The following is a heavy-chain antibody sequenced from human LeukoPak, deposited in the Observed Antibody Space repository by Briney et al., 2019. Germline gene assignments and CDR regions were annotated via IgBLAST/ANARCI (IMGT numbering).Heavy chain of an antibody. CDR3: ARDHDSSGWYEGDY. J-gene: IGHJ4*02. CDR2: IKQDGSEK. Sequence: GGSLRLSCAASGFTFSSYWMSWVRQAPGKGLEWVANIKQDGSEKYYVDSVKGRFTISRDNAKNSLYLQMNSLRAEDTAVYYCARDHDSSGWYEGDYWGQGTLVTVSS. D-gene: IGHD6-19*01. CDR1: GFTFSSYW. V-gene: IGHV3-7*01.